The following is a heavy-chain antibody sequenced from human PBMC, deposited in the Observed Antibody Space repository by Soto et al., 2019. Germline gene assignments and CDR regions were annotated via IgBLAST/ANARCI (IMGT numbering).Heavy chain of an antibody. Sequence: GGSLRLSCAASGFTFSSYAMRWVRQAPGKGLEWVAVISYDGSNKYYADSVKGRFTISRDNSKNTLYLQMNSLRAEDTAVYYCARDGGGVDTAMVFDYWGQGTLVTVSS. V-gene: IGHV3-30-3*01. CDR3: ARDGGGVDTAMVFDY. J-gene: IGHJ4*02. D-gene: IGHD5-18*01. CDR2: ISYDGSNK. CDR1: GFTFSSYA.